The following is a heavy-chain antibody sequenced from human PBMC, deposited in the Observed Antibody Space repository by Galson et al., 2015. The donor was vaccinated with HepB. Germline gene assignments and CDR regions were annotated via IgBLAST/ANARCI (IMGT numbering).Heavy chain of an antibody. CDR3: ARLHDYGDYAGDY. CDR1: GGTFSSYA. CDR2: IIPIFGTA. D-gene: IGHD4-17*01. J-gene: IGHJ4*02. V-gene: IGHV1-69*13. Sequence: SVKVSCKASGGTFSSYAISWVRQAPGQGLEWMGGIIPIFGTANYAQKFQGRVTITADESTSTAYMELSSLRSEDTAVYYCARLHDYGDYAGDYWGQGTLVTVSS.